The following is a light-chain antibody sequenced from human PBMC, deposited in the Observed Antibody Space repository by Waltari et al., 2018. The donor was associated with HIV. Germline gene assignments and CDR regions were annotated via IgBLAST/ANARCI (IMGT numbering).Light chain of an antibody. CDR3: NSRDSSGHWF. CDR2: GEN. Sequence: SSELAQDPAVSVALGQTVRITCQGDSVRSYYASWYQQKPGQAPVLVVYGENNRPSGIPDRFSGSTSGNTASLTSAGAQAEDEADYYGNSRDSSGHWFFGGGTKVTVL. J-gene: IGLJ3*02. V-gene: IGLV3-19*01. CDR1: SVRSYY.